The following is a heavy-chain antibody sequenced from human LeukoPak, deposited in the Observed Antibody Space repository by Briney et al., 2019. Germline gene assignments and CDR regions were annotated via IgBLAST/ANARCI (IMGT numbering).Heavy chain of an antibody. CDR1: GYSFTKHW. D-gene: IGHD6-19*01. J-gene: IGHJ1*01. Sequence: GESLKISCKGSGYSFTKHWIAWVRQMPGKGLKWMGIIFPGDSDTRYSPSFQGQVTISADKSISTAYLQWSSLKASDTAMYYCTRGSGSYVHWGQGTLITVSS. CDR2: IFPGDSDT. V-gene: IGHV5-51*01. CDR3: TRGSGSYVH.